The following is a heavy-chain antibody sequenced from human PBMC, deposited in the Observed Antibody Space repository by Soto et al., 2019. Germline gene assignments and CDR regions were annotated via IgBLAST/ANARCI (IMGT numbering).Heavy chain of an antibody. CDR3: ATHRNAGWFDP. V-gene: IGHV5-51*01. Sequence: XDSLKVTCQSSGDDFSTFWIAWVLQMPGRGLEWMGVIYPDDSDVTYSPSFQGQVTISVDKSMTTAYLHWSGLRASDTATYYCATHRNAGWFDPWGQGTPVTVSS. CDR2: IYPDDSDV. CDR1: GDDFSTFW. J-gene: IGHJ5*02.